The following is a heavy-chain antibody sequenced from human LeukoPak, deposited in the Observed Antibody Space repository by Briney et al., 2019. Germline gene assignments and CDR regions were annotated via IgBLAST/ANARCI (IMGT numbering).Heavy chain of an antibody. CDR3: AREEDVDTAMVTDY. V-gene: IGHV1-2*02. CDR1: GYTFTGYY. J-gene: IGHJ4*02. CDR2: ISPNSGGT. D-gene: IGHD5-18*01. Sequence: ASVKVSCKASGYTFTGYYMHWVRQAPGQGLEWMGWISPNSGGTNYALKFQGRVTMTRDTSISTAYMELSRLRSDDTAVYYCAREEDVDTAMVTDYWGQGTLVTVSS.